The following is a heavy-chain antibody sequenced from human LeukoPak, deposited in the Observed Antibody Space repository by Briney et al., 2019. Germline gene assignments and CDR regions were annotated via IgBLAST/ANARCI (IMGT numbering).Heavy chain of an antibody. CDR2: MNPNSGNT. J-gene: IGHJ5*02. V-gene: IGHV1-8*01. CDR3: ARALVVAATLNWFDP. CDR1: GYTFTSYD. Sequence: ASVKVSCKASGYTFTSYDINWVRRATGQGLEWMGWMNPNSGNTGYAQKFQGRVTMTRNTSISTAYMELSSLRSEDTAVYYCARALVVAATLNWFDPWGQGTLVTVSS. D-gene: IGHD2-15*01.